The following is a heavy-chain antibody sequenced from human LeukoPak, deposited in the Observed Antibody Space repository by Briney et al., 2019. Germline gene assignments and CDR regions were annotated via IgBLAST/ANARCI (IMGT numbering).Heavy chain of an antibody. CDR2: ISSSSSTI. V-gene: IGHV3-48*04. CDR3: AREQWELQRSLQH. J-gene: IGHJ1*01. Sequence: PGGSLRLSCVASGFIFSSYSMNWVRQAPGKGLEWVSYISSSSSTIYYADSVKGRFTISRDNAKNSLYLQMNSLRAEDTAVYYCAREQWELQRSLQHWGQGTLVTVSS. CDR1: GFIFSSYS. D-gene: IGHD1-26*01.